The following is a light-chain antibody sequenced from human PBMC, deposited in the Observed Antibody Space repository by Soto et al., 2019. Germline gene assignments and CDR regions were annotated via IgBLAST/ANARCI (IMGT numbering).Light chain of an antibody. Sequence: QAVLTNSHSPSGGPGQSGTISCTGTSSDVGAYNYVSWYQHHPGKAPNLLVYEVNKRPSGVPDRFSGSKSGNTASLTVSGLQAEDEADYYCTSHAGTINFPYIFGTVTKV. J-gene: IGLJ1*01. CDR1: SSDVGAYNY. CDR2: EVN. V-gene: IGLV2-8*01. CDR3: TSHAGTINFPYI.